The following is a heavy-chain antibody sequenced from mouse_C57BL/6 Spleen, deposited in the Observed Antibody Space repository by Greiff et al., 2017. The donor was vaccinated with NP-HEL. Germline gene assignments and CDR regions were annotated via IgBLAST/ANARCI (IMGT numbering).Heavy chain of an antibody. Sequence: EVMLVESGGGLVQPGGSMKLSCVASGFTFSNYWMNWVRQSPEKGLEWVAQIRLKSDNYATHYAESVKGRFTISRDDSKSSVYLQMNNLRAEDTGIYYCTGGYYGSSIAWFAYWGQGTLVTVSA. CDR1: GFTFSNYW. V-gene: IGHV6-3*01. CDR2: IRLKSDNYAT. J-gene: IGHJ3*01. CDR3: TGGYYGSSIAWFAY. D-gene: IGHD1-1*01.